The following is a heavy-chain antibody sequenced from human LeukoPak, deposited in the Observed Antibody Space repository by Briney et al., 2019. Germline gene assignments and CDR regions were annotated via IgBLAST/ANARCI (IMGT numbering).Heavy chain of an antibody. J-gene: IGHJ3*01. D-gene: IGHD1-26*01. CDR3: ARDLVGASHV. CDR1: GFTFSTYW. Sequence: GGSLRLSCAASGFTFSTYWMSWVRQAPGKGLEWVANTNQNGGEKYYVDSVKGRFTVSRDNAKNSLYLQMNSLRVEDTVVYYCARDLVGASHVWGQGAMVTVSS. CDR2: TNQNGGEK. V-gene: IGHV3-7*01.